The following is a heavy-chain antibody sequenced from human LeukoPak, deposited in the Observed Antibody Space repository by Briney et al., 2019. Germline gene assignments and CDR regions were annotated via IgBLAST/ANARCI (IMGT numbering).Heavy chain of an antibody. V-gene: IGHV1-69*05. CDR3: ARGQTYCSSTSCYETAAAGTGDAFDI. CDR1: GGTFSSYA. Sequence: GASVKVSCKASGGTFSSYAISWVRQAPGQGLEWMGRIIPIFGTANYAQKFQGRVTITTDESTSTAYMELSSLRSEDTAVYYCARGQTYCSSTSCYETAAAGTGDAFDIWGQGTMVTVSS. D-gene: IGHD2-2*01. CDR2: IIPIFGTA. J-gene: IGHJ3*02.